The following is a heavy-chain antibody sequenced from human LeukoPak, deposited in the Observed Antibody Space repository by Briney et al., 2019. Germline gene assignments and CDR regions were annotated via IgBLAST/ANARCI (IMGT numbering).Heavy chain of an antibody. Sequence: GGSLRLSCVASGFTFSSYSMNWVRQAPGKGLEWVSYISITSDTIYYAESVKGRFTISRDNAKNSLSLQMNSLRAEDTAVYYCARNENSGWGYFDYWGQGTLVTVSS. D-gene: IGHD5-12*01. V-gene: IGHV3-48*01. CDR1: GFTFSSYS. J-gene: IGHJ4*02. CDR3: ARNENSGWGYFDY. CDR2: ISITSDTI.